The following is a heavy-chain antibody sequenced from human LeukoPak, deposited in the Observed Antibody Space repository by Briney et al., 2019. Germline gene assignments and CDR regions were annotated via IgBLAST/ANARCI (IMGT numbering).Heavy chain of an antibody. V-gene: IGHV1-18*01. J-gene: IGHJ4*02. D-gene: IGHD3-22*01. CDR3: ARDKPSDSSGYNFDY. CDR2: ISAYNGNT. CDR1: GYTFTSYG. Sequence: GASVKVSCKASGYTFTSYGISWVRQAPGQGLEWMGWISAYNGNTNYAQKLQGRVTMTRDTSTSTVYMELSSLRSEDTAVYYCARDKPSDSSGYNFDYWGQGTLVTVSS.